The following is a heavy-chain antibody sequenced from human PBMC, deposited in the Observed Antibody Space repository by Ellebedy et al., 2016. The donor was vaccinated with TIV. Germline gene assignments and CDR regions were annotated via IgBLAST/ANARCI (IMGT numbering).Heavy chain of an antibody. CDR1: GFTFSGYY. V-gene: IGHV3-11*01. D-gene: IGHD5-18*01. CDR2: ISYSGDLM. CDR3: ARVADVDTAMATIDY. J-gene: IGHJ4*02. Sequence: GESLKISCAASGFTFSGYYMSWFRQAPGKGPEWVSYISYSGDLMYYADSVKGRFTISRDNAKNSLYLQMNSLRAEDTAVYYCARVADVDTAMATIDYWGQGTLVTVSS.